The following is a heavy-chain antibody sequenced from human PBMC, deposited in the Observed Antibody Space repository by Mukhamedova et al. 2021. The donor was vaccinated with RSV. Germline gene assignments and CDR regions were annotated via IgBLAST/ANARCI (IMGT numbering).Heavy chain of an antibody. Sequence: MGWISAYNGNTNYAQKLQGRVTMTTDTSTSTAYMELRSLRSDDTAVYYCARDRRYNWNYVPDYWGQGTLVTVSS. J-gene: IGHJ4*02. CDR2: ISAYNGNT. D-gene: IGHD1-7*01. CDR3: ARDRRYNWNYVPDY. V-gene: IGHV1-18*01.